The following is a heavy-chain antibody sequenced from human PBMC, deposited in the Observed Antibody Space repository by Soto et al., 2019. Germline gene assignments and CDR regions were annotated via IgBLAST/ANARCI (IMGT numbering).Heavy chain of an antibody. Sequence: EVQLVESGGGLVQPGGSLRLSCAASGFTFSSCWMSWVRQAPGKGLEWVANIKQDGSEKYYVDSVKGRFTISRDNAKNSLYLQMNSLRAEDTAVYYCSRDLLGYFDYWDQGTLVTVSS. J-gene: IGHJ4*02. CDR2: IKQDGSEK. D-gene: IGHD7-27*01. CDR1: GFTFSSCW. CDR3: SRDLLGYFDY. V-gene: IGHV3-7*01.